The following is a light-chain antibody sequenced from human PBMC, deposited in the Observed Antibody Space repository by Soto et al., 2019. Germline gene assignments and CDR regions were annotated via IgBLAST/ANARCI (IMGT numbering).Light chain of an antibody. CDR3: CSYTSSTTLV. CDR2: EVT. V-gene: IGLV2-14*01. J-gene: IGLJ3*02. Sequence: QPVLTQPASVSGSPGQSITISCTGTSSDVGGYNYVSWYQQLPGKAPKLMIYEVTNRPSGVSNRFSGSKSGNTASLTISGLQAEDEADYYCCSYTSSTTLVFGGGTKLTVL. CDR1: SSDVGGYNY.